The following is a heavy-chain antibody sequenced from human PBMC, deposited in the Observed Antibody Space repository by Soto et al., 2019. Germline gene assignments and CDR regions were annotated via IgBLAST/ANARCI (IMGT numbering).Heavy chain of an antibody. V-gene: IGHV4-34*01. CDR3: ASRYWSGGSCYRYFDY. D-gene: IGHD2-15*01. CDR1: GGSFSGYY. Sequence: HVQLQQWGAGLLKPSETLSLTCAVSGGSFSGYYWSWIRQPPGKGLEWIGEINHSGSTNYNPSLKSRVTISVDTSKHQYSLKLSAVTAAEPAAYYCASRYWSGGSCYRYFDYWDQGSLVTVSS. CDR2: INHSGST. J-gene: IGHJ4*02.